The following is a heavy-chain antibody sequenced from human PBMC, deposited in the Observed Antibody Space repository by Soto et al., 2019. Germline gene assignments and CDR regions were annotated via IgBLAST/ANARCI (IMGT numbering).Heavy chain of an antibody. Sequence: PGGSLRLSCAASGFTFSSYAMSWVRQAPGKGLEWVSAISGSGGSTYYADSVKGRFTISRDNSKNTLYLQMNSLRAEDTAVYYCAKDSGCSSTSCPPIYYYYYGMDVWGQGTTVTVSS. CDR3: AKDSGCSSTSCPPIYYYYYGMDV. J-gene: IGHJ6*02. CDR2: ISGSGGST. D-gene: IGHD2-2*01. V-gene: IGHV3-23*01. CDR1: GFTFSSYA.